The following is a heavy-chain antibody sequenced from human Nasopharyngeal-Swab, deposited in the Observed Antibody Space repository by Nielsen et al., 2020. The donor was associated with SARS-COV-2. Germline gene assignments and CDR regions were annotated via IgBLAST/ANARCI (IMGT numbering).Heavy chain of an antibody. J-gene: IGHJ6*02. V-gene: IGHV3-11*01. CDR2: ISSSDSIR. CDR3: ARAGAVAGTSRSRYYYGMDV. Sequence: VRQMPGKGLEWVSDISSSDSIRYYADSVKGRFTISRDNAKNSLYLQMNSLRAEDTAVYYCARAGAVAGTSRSRYYYGMDVWDQGTTVTVSS. D-gene: IGHD6-19*01.